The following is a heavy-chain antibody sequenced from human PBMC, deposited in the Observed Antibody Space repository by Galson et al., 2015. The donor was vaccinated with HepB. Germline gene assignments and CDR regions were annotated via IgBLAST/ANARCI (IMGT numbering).Heavy chain of an antibody. D-gene: IGHD3-10*01. CDR1: GFTFSSYG. J-gene: IGHJ6*02. Sequence: SLRLSCAASGFTFSSYGMHWVRQAPGKGLEWVAVISYDGSNKYYADSVKGRFTISRDNSKNTLYLQMNSLRAEDTAVYYCAKDQGSHITMVRGVIHYYYYGMDVWGQGTTVTVSS. CDR3: AKDQGSHITMVRGVIHYYYYGMDV. V-gene: IGHV3-30*18. CDR2: ISYDGSNK.